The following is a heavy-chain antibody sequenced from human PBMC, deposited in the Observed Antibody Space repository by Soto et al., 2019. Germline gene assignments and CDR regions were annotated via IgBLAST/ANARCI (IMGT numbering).Heavy chain of an antibody. CDR1: GGSISSYY. Sequence: SETLSLTCAVSGGSISSYYWSWIRQPPGKGLECIGYIYYTGSTNYNPSLKSRVTILIDTSKNQFSLRLTSVTAADTAVYYCERASDAYSVDLWGQGTMVTVSS. D-gene: IGHD4-4*01. CDR2: IYYTGST. J-gene: IGHJ4*02. V-gene: IGHV4-59*12. CDR3: ERASDAYSVDL.